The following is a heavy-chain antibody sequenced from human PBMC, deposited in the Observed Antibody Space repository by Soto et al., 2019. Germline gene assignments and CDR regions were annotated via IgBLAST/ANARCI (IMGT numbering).Heavy chain of an antibody. Sequence: PGGSLRLSCAASGFTFSSYAMHWVRQAPGKGLEWVAVISYDGSNKYYADSVKGRFTISRDNSKNTLYLQMNSLRAEDTAVYYCARDPIKGSSWYGAFDIWGQGTMVTVSS. CDR1: GFTFSSYA. J-gene: IGHJ3*02. CDR2: ISYDGSNK. CDR3: ARDPIKGSSWYGAFDI. V-gene: IGHV3-30-3*01. D-gene: IGHD6-13*01.